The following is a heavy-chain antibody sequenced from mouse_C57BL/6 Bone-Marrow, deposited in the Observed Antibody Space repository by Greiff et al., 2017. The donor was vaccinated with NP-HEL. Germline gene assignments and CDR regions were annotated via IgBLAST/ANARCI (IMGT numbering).Heavy chain of an antibody. V-gene: IGHV1-19*01. CDR1: GYTFTDYY. J-gene: IGHJ3*01. D-gene: IGHD2-1*01. Sequence: VQLQQSGPVLVKPGASVKMSCKASGYTFTDYYMNWVKQSHGKSLEWIGVINPYNGGTSSNQKFKGKATLTVDKSSSTAYMELNSLTSEDSTVYYCASYGNYAWFAYWGQGTLVTVSS. CDR3: ASYGNYAWFAY. CDR2: INPYNGGT.